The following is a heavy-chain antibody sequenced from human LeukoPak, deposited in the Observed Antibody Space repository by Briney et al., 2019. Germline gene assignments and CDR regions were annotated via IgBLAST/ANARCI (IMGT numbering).Heavy chain of an antibody. Sequence: GGSLRLSCAASGFTFSDFVMSWVRQAPGKGLEWVSVIYSGGSTYYADSVKGRFTISRDNSKNTLYLQMNSLRAEDTAVYYCARGVDYGDYSAPWGQGTLVTVSS. D-gene: IGHD4-17*01. J-gene: IGHJ5*02. V-gene: IGHV3-66*01. CDR2: IYSGGST. CDR1: GFTFSDFV. CDR3: ARGVDYGDYSAP.